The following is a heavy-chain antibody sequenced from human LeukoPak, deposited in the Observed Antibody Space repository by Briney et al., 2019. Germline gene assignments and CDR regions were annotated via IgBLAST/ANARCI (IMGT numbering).Heavy chain of an antibody. CDR1: GFPFSSYG. CDR3: AKDRYSSLNEIDY. J-gene: IGHJ4*02. V-gene: IGHV3-30*18. CDR2: LSYDGSNE. D-gene: IGHD6-19*01. Sequence: PGRSLRLSCAASGFPFSSYGMHWVRQAPGKGLEWVAVLSYDGSNEYYADSVKGRFTISRDNSKNTLYLQMNSLRAEDTAIYYCAKDRYSSLNEIDYWGQGTLVTVSS.